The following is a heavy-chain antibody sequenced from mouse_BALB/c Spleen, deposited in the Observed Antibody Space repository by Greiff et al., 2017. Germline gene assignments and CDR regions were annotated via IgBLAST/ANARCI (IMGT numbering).Heavy chain of an antibody. CDR3: TLYDYGRFAY. Sequence: VQLKQSGAELVRSGASVKLSCTASGFNIKDYYMHWVKQRPEQGLEWIGWIDPENGDTEYAPKFQGKATMTADTSSNTAYLQLSSLTSEDTAVYYCTLYDYGRFAYWGQGTLVTVSA. V-gene: IGHV14-4*02. CDR1: GFNIKDYY. J-gene: IGHJ3*01. CDR2: IDPENGDT. D-gene: IGHD2-4*01.